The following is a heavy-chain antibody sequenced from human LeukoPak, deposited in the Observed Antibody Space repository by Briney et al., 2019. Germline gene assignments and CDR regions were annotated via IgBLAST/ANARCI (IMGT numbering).Heavy chain of an antibody. Sequence: SVKVTCKASGGAFNTFAIHWVRQAPGQGLEWMGRIIPILRQLNSAQRFQGTVSITADAFTNTAYMELSSLRSEDSAVYYCATGGAYADAFDIWGQGTLVTVSS. J-gene: IGHJ3*02. V-gene: IGHV1-69*11. CDR2: IIPILRQL. CDR3: ATGGAYADAFDI. D-gene: IGHD5-12*01. CDR1: GGAFNTFA.